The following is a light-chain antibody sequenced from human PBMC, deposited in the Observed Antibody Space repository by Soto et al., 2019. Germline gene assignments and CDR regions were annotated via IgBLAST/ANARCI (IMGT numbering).Light chain of an antibody. Sequence: QSALTQPASVSGSPGQSITISCSGTSSDVGGYNYVYWYQQHPGKAPKLIIYEVSYRPSGVSDRFSGSKSGNTASLTISGLQAEDDAGYYCSSYTSSSTPYVFGTGTQLTVL. V-gene: IGLV2-14*01. CDR1: SSDVGGYNY. CDR3: SSYTSSSTPYV. CDR2: EVS. J-gene: IGLJ1*01.